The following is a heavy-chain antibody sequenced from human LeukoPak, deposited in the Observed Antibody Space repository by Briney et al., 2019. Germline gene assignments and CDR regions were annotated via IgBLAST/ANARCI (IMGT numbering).Heavy chain of an antibody. CDR2: ISWNSGNI. D-gene: IGHD3-22*01. CDR3: VRGPDSSGNYQNFDL. CDR1: GFTFDDYA. Sequence: PGGSLRLSCAASGFTFDDYAMHWVRQTPGKGLEWVSGISWNSGNIDSADSVKGRFTISRDNAKNSLYLQMNSLRAEDTALYYCVRGPDSSGNYQNFDLWGRGTLVTVSS. V-gene: IGHV3-9*01. J-gene: IGHJ2*01.